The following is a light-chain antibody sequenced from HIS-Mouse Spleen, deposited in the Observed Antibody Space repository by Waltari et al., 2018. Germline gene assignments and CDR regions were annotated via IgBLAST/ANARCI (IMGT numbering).Light chain of an antibody. CDR3: QQYYSFPYT. CDR1: QGINSY. V-gene: IGKV1D-8*02. J-gene: IGKJ2*01. Sequence: AIWMTQSPSLLSASTGDRLTISGRMSQGINSYLAWYQQKPGKAPELLIYAASTLQSGVPSRFSGSGSGTDFTLTISCLQSEDFATYYCQQYYSFPYTFGQGTKLEIK. CDR2: AAS.